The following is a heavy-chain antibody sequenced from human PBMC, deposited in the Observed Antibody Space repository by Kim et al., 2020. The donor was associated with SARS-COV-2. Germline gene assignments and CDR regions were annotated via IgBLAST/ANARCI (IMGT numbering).Heavy chain of an antibody. Sequence: YNASLESRLTISRHSSKNQFSLKLKSVTVADTAFYYCARGLVVIVNYFDSWGPGTLVTVSS. V-gene: IGHV4-30-2*05. CDR3: ARGLVVIVNYFDS. J-gene: IGHJ4*02. D-gene: IGHD2-21*01.